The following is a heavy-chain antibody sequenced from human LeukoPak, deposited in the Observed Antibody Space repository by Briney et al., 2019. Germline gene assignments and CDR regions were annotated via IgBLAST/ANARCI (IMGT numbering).Heavy chain of an antibody. D-gene: IGHD3-10*01. V-gene: IGHV3-21*01. CDR1: GFTFSNHG. Sequence: GGTLRLSCAASGFTFSNHGMNWVRQAPGKGLEWVSSISSSYIYYADSVKGRFTISRDNAKNSLYLQMNSLRAEDTAVYYCARDMGQRGLLWFGEFKYYFDYWGQGTLITVSS. CDR3: ARDMGQRGLLWFGEFKYYFDY. CDR2: ISSSYI. J-gene: IGHJ4*02.